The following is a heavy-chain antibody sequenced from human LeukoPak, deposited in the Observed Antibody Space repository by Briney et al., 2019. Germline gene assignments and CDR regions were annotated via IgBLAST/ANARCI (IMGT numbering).Heavy chain of an antibody. V-gene: IGHV4-59*01. CDR2: VYYSGST. Sequence: SETLSLTCTVSGGSINSYYWSWIRQPPGKGLEWIGYVYYSGSTNYNPSLKSRVTIPVDTSKNQFSLKLSSVTAADTAVYYCARNGGSGSPWWFDPWGQGTLVTVSS. J-gene: IGHJ5*02. CDR3: ARNGGSGSPWWFDP. CDR1: GGSINSYY. D-gene: IGHD3-10*01.